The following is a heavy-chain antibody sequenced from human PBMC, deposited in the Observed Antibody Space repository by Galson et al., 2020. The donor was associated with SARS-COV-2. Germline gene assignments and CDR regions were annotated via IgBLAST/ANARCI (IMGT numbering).Heavy chain of an antibody. CDR1: GYTFIDFY. V-gene: IGHV1-2*02. Sequence: ASVKVSCKASGYTFIDFYIHWVRQAPGQGLEWLGWLNPGSGGAYYALDFQGRVTMTRDTSITTAYMELTRLNFDDTAVYFCARGGNIVAKPLDNWGQGTLVTVSS. D-gene: IGHD5-12*01. CDR3: ARGGNIVAKPLDN. J-gene: IGHJ4*02. CDR2: LNPGSGGA.